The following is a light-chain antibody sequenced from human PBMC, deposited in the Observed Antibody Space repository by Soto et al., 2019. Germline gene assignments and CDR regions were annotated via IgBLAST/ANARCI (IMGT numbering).Light chain of an antibody. CDR3: QQYGSSPLT. J-gene: IGKJ4*01. V-gene: IGKV3-20*01. CDR2: GVS. Sequence: DIVLTQDPASLSLSPGERATLSCRASQSVTSYLAWYQQKPGQAPRLLIYGVSNRATGIPDRFSGSGSETDFTLTISRLEAEDSAVYYCQQYGSSPLTFGGGTKVDIK. CDR1: QSVTSY.